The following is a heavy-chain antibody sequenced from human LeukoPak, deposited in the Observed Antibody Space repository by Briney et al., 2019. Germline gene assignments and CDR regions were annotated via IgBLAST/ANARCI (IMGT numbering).Heavy chain of an antibody. Sequence: SETLSLTCTVSGGSISSYYWSWIRQPAGKGLEWIGRIYTSGSTNYNPSLKSRVTISVDTSKNQFSLKLSSVTAADTAVYYCARHKTITIFGVGGNAFDIWGQGTMVTVSS. D-gene: IGHD3-3*01. CDR2: IYTSGST. V-gene: IGHV4-4*07. CDR3: ARHKTITIFGVGGNAFDI. CDR1: GGSISSYY. J-gene: IGHJ3*02.